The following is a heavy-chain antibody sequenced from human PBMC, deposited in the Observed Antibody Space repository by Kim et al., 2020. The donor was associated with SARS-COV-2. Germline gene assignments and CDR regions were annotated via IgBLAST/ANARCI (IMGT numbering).Heavy chain of an antibody. D-gene: IGHD4-17*01. CDR1: GGTFSSYA. V-gene: IGHV1-69*13. Sequence: SVKVSCKASGGTFSSYAISWVRQAPGQGLEWMGGIIPIFGTANYAQKFQGRVTITADESTSTAYMELSSLRSEDTAVYYCASTMTPTVTTTLDYWGQGTLVTVSS. CDR3: ASTMTPTVTTTLDY. CDR2: IIPIFGTA. J-gene: IGHJ4*02.